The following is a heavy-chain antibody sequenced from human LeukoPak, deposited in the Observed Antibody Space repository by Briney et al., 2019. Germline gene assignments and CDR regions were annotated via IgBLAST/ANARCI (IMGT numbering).Heavy chain of an antibody. CDR3: AGVPSQNPYYYYYGLDV. J-gene: IGHJ6*02. V-gene: IGHV3-21*01. Sequence: PGGSLRLSCAASGFTFSTYSMNWVRQAPGKGLEWVSSISTSNDYIYYADSVKGRFTISRDNAKNSLYLQMNSLRAEDTAVYYCAGVPSQNPYYYYYGLDVWGQGTTVTVSS. D-gene: IGHD2/OR15-2a*01. CDR2: ISTSNDYI. CDR1: GFTFSTYS.